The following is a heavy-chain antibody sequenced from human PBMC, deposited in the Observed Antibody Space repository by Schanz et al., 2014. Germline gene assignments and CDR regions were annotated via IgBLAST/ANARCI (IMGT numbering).Heavy chain of an antibody. CDR1: GYTFTTNA. CDR2: ISVYTGNT. Sequence: QVQLVQSGAEVKKPGASVRVSCKASGYTFTTNAMSWVRQAPGQGLEWVGWISVYTGNTKYGQKVQGRVTMTADTSTNTAYMELRSLRSDDTAVYYCARDAADFYDILTEEDFWGQGTPVTVSS. V-gene: IGHV1-18*01. D-gene: IGHD3-9*01. CDR3: ARDAADFYDILTEEDF. J-gene: IGHJ4*02.